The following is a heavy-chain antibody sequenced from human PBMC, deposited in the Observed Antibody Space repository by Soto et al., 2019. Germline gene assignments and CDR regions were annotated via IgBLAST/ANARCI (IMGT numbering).Heavy chain of an antibody. V-gene: IGHV1-69*02. CDR1: GGTFSSYT. D-gene: IGHD3-10*01. Sequence: SVKVSCKASGGTFSSYTISWVRQAPGQGLEWMGRIIPILGIANYAQKFQGRVTITADKSTSTAYMELSSLRSEDTAVYYCARTGLWFGELGYYYYGMDVWGQGTTVTVSS. CDR3: ARTGLWFGELGYYYYGMDV. CDR2: IIPILGIA. J-gene: IGHJ6*02.